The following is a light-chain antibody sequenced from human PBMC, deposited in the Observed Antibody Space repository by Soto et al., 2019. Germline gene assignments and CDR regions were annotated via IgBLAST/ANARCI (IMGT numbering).Light chain of an antibody. CDR3: SSYTSSSTVV. V-gene: IGLV2-14*01. Sequence: QSALTQPASVSGSPGQSITISCTGTSSDVGGYNYVSWYQQHPGKAPKLMIYDVSNRPSGVSNRFSGSKSGNTASLTISGLQAEDEAVYYCSSYTSSSTVVFGGATKVTVL. J-gene: IGLJ2*01. CDR2: DVS. CDR1: SSDVGGYNY.